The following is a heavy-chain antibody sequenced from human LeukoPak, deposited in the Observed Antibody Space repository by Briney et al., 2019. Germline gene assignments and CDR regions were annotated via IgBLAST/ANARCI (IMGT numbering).Heavy chain of an antibody. CDR2: IKRDGSDK. D-gene: IGHD4-17*01. J-gene: IGHJ4*02. CDR1: GFTFSSYS. V-gene: IGHV3-7*01. Sequence: GGSLRLSCAASGFTFSSYSMNWVRQAPGKGLEWVASIKRDGSDKYYVDSVKGRFNISRDNTKNSVFLQMDSLRAEDTAMYYCTRDADDNGDSFDYWGQGTLVTVSS. CDR3: TRDADDNGDSFDY.